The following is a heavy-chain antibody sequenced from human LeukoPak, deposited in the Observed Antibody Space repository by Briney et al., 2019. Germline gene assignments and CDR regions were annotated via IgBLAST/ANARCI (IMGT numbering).Heavy chain of an antibody. CDR1: GGTFSSYA. Sequence: ASVKDSCKASGGTFSSYAISWVRQAPGQGLEWMGGIIPIFGTANYAQKFQGRVTITTDESTSTAYMELSSLRSEDTAVYYRARAAGYSGYDRYYYDSSGYPTPLDYWGQGTLVTVSS. V-gene: IGHV1-69*05. D-gene: IGHD3-22*01. J-gene: IGHJ4*02. CDR2: IIPIFGTA. CDR3: ARAAGYSGYDRYYYDSSGYPTPLDY.